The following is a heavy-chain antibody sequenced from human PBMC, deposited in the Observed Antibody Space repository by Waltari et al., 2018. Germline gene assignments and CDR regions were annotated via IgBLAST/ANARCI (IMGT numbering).Heavy chain of an antibody. CDR2: IYYSGST. V-gene: IGHV4-59*11. CDR3: ARDGSEGCSGGSCYTNWFDP. CDR1: GGSISGHY. Sequence: QVQLQESGPGLVKPSETLSLTCTVSGGSISGHYWRWIRPPPGKGLEWIGYIYYSGSTNYNPSLKSRVTISVDTSKNQFSLKLSSVTAADTAVYYCARDGSEGCSGGSCYTNWFDPWGQGTLVTVSS. D-gene: IGHD2-15*01. J-gene: IGHJ5*02.